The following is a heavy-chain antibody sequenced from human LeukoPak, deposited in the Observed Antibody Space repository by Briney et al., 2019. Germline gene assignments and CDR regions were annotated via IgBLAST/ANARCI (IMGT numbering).Heavy chain of an antibody. D-gene: IGHD5-12*01. V-gene: IGHV4-39*01. CDR1: GGSINSSSYY. CDR2: IYYSGST. Sequence: PSETLSLTCTVSGGSINSSSYYWGWIRQPPGKGLEWIGSIYYSGSTYYNPSLKSRVTISVDTSKNQFSLKLSSVTAADTAVYYCARHSVATIFNWGQGTLVTVSS. J-gene: IGHJ4*02. CDR3: ARHSVATIFN.